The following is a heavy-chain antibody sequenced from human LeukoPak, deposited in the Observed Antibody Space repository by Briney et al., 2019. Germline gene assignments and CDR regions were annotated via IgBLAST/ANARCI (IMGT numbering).Heavy chain of an antibody. CDR1: GYTLSDVF. CDR2: FDLEVGDT. Sequence: ASVKVSCKLSGYTLSDVFIHWVRQAPGKGLEWMGGFDLEVGDTVYAQKFQGRVTMTDDTPTDTAYMDLGSLRSEDTAVYYCATSTRFDGLDTWGQGTMVTVSS. J-gene: IGHJ3*02. V-gene: IGHV1-24*01. CDR3: ATSTRFDGLDT.